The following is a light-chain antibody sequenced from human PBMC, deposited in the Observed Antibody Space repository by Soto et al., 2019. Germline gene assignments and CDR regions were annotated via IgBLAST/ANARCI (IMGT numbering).Light chain of an antibody. CDR1: QSISDT. CDR2: GAS. Sequence: EIVMSQSPSALSVSPGGRATLSCRASQSISDTLAWYQQKPGQAPRLLIHGASTRATGFPDRFSGGGSGTDFTLSISNLEPEDFAVYYCQQRSDWLTFGGGTKVDIK. CDR3: QQRSDWLT. J-gene: IGKJ4*01. V-gene: IGKV3-15*01.